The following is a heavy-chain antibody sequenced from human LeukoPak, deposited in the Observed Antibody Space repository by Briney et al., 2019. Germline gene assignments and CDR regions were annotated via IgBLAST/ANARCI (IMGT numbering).Heavy chain of an antibody. Sequence: KPSETLSLTCTVSGGSISSYYWSWIRQPAGKGLEWIGRIYTSGSTNYNPSPKSRITISVDTSKNQFSLKLSSVTAADTAVYYCARHDAGIAARPFDNWGQGTLVTVSS. CDR1: GGSISSYY. V-gene: IGHV4-4*07. J-gene: IGHJ4*02. CDR3: ARHDAGIAARPFDN. CDR2: IYTSGST. D-gene: IGHD6-6*01.